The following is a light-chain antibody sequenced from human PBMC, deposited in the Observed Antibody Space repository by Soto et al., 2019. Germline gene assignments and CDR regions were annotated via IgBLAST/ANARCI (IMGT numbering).Light chain of an antibody. Sequence: QSVLTQPASVSGSLGQSITISCTGTSSDVGGYNYVSWYQQHPGKAPKLMIYEVSKRPSGVPDRFSGSKSGNTASLTVSGLQAEDEADYYCSSYAGSNIPVVFGGGTKLTVL. J-gene: IGLJ2*01. CDR2: EVS. CDR3: SSYAGSNIPVV. CDR1: SSDVGGYNY. V-gene: IGLV2-8*01.